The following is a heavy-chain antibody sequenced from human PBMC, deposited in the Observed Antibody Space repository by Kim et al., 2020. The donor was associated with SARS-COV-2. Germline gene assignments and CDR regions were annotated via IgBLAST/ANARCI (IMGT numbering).Heavy chain of an antibody. CDR3: AREAQTVKVGSFDY. D-gene: IGHD1-26*01. J-gene: IGHJ4*02. Sequence: ADSVKGRCTISRDNSKNTLYLQMNSLRAEDTAVYYCAREAQTVKVGSFDYWGQGTLVTVSS. V-gene: IGHV3-30*01.